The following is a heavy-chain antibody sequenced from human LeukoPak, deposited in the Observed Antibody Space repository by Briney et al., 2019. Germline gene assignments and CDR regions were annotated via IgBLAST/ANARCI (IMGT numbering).Heavy chain of an antibody. Sequence: GGSLRLSCTASGFIFNNYGMNWVRQAPGKGLEWISYIKGRSDTIHYADSVKGRFTISRDNAKNTLSLQTTSLRAEDTAIYYRVRGQGAHDNWFDPWGQGTLVTVAS. D-gene: IGHD4/OR15-4a*01. CDR2: IKGRSDTI. J-gene: IGHJ5*02. CDR1: GFIFNNYG. CDR3: VRGQGAHDNWFDP. V-gene: IGHV3-48*01.